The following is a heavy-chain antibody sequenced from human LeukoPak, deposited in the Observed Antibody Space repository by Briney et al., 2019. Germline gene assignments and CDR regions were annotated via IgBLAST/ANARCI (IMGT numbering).Heavy chain of an antibody. CDR1: GGSISSYY. Sequence: SETLSLTCTVSGGSISSYYWSWIRQPPGKGLEWIGYIYYSGSTNYNPSLKSRVTISVDTSKNQFSLKLSSVTAADTAVYYCARHEVGAFDIWGQGTMVTVSS. J-gene: IGHJ3*02. CDR2: IYYSGST. CDR3: ARHEVGAFDI. V-gene: IGHV4-59*08.